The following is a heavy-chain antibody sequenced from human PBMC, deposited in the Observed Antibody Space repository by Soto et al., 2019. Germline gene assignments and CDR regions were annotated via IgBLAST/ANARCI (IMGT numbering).Heavy chain of an antibody. D-gene: IGHD3-10*01. V-gene: IGHV4-59*08. J-gene: IGHJ4*02. CDR2: ISYTGGT. Sequence: WETLSLTCTVSGGSISSFYWSWILQPPGKGLEYIGYISYTGGTYYNPSLKRRLTVSVDTSKNQFSLKVSSVTAADTAVYYCARGEYDPHRHFDYWGQGTLVTVSS. CDR3: ARGEYDPHRHFDY. CDR1: GGSISSFY.